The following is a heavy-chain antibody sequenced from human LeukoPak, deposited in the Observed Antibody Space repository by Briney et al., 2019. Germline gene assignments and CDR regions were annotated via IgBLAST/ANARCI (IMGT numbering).Heavy chain of an antibody. Sequence: GGSLRLSCAGSGFPFSSYSMNWVRQAPGKGLEWISSISMSNFYIYYADSVKGRFTISRDNAKNSLYLQMNSLRAEDTAVYYCARDPSPRTSYYYYYMDVWGKGTTVTVSS. D-gene: IGHD2-2*01. CDR1: GFPFSSYS. J-gene: IGHJ6*03. CDR3: ARDPSPRTSYYYYYMDV. V-gene: IGHV3-21*01. CDR2: ISMSNFYI.